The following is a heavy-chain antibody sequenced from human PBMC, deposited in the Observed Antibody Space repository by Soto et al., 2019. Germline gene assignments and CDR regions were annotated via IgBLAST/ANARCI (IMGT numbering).Heavy chain of an antibody. CDR3: ARDRLGEDQQPFDY. CDR2: IFTNEHS. J-gene: IGHJ4*02. V-gene: IGHV4-4*07. Sequence: PSETLSLTCTVSGGSISRYYWNWIRQPAGKRLEWIGRIFTNEHSNYNPSLESRATLSVDMSKRQFPLKLTAVTADDTAVYYCARDRLGEDQQPFDYWGQGTLVTVSS. D-gene: IGHD1-26*01. CDR1: GGSISRYY.